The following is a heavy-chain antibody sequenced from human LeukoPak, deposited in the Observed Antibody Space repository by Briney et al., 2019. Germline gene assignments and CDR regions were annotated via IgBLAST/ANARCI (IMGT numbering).Heavy chain of an antibody. CDR2: INPSGGST. Sequence: ASVKVSCKTSGYRFTGYYMHWVRQAPGQGLEWMGIINPSGGSTSYAQKFQGRVTMTRDMSTSTVYMELSSLRSEDTAVYYRARAGHPFIAAAGTEAFDYWGQGTLVTVSS. V-gene: IGHV1-46*01. CDR3: ARAGHPFIAAAGTEAFDY. D-gene: IGHD6-13*01. CDR1: GYRFTGYY. J-gene: IGHJ4*02.